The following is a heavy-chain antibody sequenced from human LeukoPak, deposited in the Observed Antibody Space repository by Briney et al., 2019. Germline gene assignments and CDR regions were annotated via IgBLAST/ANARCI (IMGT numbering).Heavy chain of an antibody. D-gene: IGHD2-15*01. CDR1: GFTVNSNY. Sequence: PGGSLRLSCAASGFTVNSNYMSWVRQAPGKGLEWVSVIYSGGNTYYADSVKGRFTISRGNSKNTLYLQMNSLRAEDTAVYYCAREGRYCSGSSCLNWGQGTLVTVS. CDR3: AREGRYCSGSSCLN. J-gene: IGHJ4*02. CDR2: IYSGGNT. V-gene: IGHV3-66*01.